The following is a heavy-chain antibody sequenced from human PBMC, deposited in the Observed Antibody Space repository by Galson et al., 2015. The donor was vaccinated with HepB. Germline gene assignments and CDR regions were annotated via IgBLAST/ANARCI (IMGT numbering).Heavy chain of an antibody. Sequence: SLRLSCAASGFTVSSNYMSWVRQAPGKGLEWVSVIYSGGSTYYADSVKGRFTISRDNSKNTLYLQMNSPRAEETAVYYCARGTLRWPTSGWYPQHDYWGQGTLVTVSS. J-gene: IGHJ4*02. D-gene: IGHD6-19*01. CDR2: IYSGGST. CDR3: ARGTLRWPTSGWYPQHDY. CDR1: GFTVSSNY. V-gene: IGHV3-66*02.